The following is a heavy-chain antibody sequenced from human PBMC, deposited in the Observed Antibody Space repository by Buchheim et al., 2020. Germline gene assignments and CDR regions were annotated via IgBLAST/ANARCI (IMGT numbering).Heavy chain of an antibody. D-gene: IGHD3-10*01. J-gene: IGHJ4*02. CDR3: ARDRDDYFDY. V-gene: IGHV3-30-3*01. CDR1: GFTFSSYA. CDR2: ISYDGSNK. Sequence: QVQLVESGGGVVQPGRSLRLSCAASGFTFSSYAMHWVRQAPGKGLEWVAVISYDGSNKYYADSVKGRFTISRDNSKNTLYLQMNSLRAEDTAVYYCARDRDDYFDYWGQGTL.